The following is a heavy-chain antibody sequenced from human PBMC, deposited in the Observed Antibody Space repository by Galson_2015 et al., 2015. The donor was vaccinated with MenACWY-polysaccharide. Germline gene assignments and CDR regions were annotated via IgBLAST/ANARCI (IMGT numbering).Heavy chain of an antibody. V-gene: IGHV3-11*06. CDR2: ITNSSPYT. D-gene: IGHD2-15*01. J-gene: IGHJ4*02. CDR3: ARVGHCSAGPCLTGHFDH. CDR1: GFTFSDYY. Sequence: SLRLSCAASGFTFSDYYMTWIRQAPGMGLEWVSFITNSSPYTTYADSVKGRFTISRDNAKNSLFLQMNSLRAEDTAIYYCARVGHCSAGPCLTGHFDHWGLGTLVTVSS.